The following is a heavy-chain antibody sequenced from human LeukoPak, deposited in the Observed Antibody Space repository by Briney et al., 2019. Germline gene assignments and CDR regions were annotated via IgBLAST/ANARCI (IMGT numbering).Heavy chain of an antibody. V-gene: IGHV1-69*04. CDR2: IIPILGIA. CDR1: GGTFSSYA. Sequence: SVKVSCKASGGTFSSYAISWVRQAPGQGLEWMGRIIPILGIANYAQKFQGRVTITADKSTSTAYMELSSLRSEDTAVYYCARVSGYSSSSYGMDVWGQGTTVTVSS. D-gene: IGHD6-6*01. J-gene: IGHJ6*02. CDR3: ARVSGYSSSSYGMDV.